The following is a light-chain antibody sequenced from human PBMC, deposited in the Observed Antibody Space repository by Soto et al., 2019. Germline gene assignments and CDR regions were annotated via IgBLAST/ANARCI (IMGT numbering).Light chain of an antibody. V-gene: IGKV1-39*01. CDR3: QSNYILPLT. CDR1: QYIGNY. CDR2: SAY. J-gene: IGKJ1*01. Sequence: DIPVTQSPPSLSASVGDTITITCRATQYIGNYLTWYQVKPGQAPKLLIYSAYTLQIVVPSRFGDNGSGTHFTLAINSLQFDDFASYYCQSNYILPLTFGQETNVEIK.